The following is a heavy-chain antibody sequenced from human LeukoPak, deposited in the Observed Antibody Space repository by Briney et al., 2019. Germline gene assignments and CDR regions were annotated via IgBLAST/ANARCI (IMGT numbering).Heavy chain of an antibody. CDR2: IYSGGST. V-gene: IGHV3-53*01. J-gene: IGHJ1*01. CDR3: ARTYYDFWSGYPQYFQH. CDR1: GFTVSSNY. Sequence: GGSLRLSCAASGFTVSSNYMSWVRQAPGKGLEWVSVIYSGGSTYYADSVKGRFTISRDNSKNTLYLQMNSLRAEDTAVYYCARTYYDFWSGYPQYFQHWGQGTLVTVSS. D-gene: IGHD3-3*01.